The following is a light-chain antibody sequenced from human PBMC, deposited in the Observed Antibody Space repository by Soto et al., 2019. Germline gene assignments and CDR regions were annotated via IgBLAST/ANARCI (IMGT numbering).Light chain of an antibody. J-gene: IGLJ1*01. V-gene: IGLV3-27*01. CDR1: VLAKKY. CDR3: YSATDNNYV. Sequence: SYELTQPSSVSVSPGQTARITCSGDVLAKKYARWFQQKPGQAPVLVIYKDSERPSGIPERFSGSNSGTTVTLTISGAHVEDEADYYCYSATDNNYVFGTGTKVTVL. CDR2: KDS.